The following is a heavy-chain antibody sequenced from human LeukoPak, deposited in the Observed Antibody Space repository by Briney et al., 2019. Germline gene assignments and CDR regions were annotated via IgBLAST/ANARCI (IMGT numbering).Heavy chain of an antibody. D-gene: IGHD3-10*01. V-gene: IGHV4-30-4*08. CDR1: GGSISSGDYY. CDR2: IYYSGST. Sequence: PSETLSLTCTVSGGSISSGDYYWSWIRQPPGKGLEWIGYIYYSGSTYCNPSLKSRVTISVDTSKNQFSLKLSSVTAADTAVYYCARDGYYGSGSPHYMDVWGKGTTVTVSS. CDR3: ARDGYYGSGSPHYMDV. J-gene: IGHJ6*03.